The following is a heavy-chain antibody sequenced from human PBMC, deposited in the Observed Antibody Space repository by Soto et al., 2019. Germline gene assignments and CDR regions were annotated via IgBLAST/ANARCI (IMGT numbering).Heavy chain of an antibody. J-gene: IGHJ3*02. CDR1: GYTFTSYY. D-gene: IGHD6-6*01. Sequence: GASVKVSCKASGYTFTSYYIAWVRQAPGQGLEWMGIINPSGGSTSYAQKFQGRVTMTRDTSTSTVYMELSSMRSEDTAVYYCARGSSIAALALDAFDIWGQGTMVTVSS. CDR3: ARGSSIAALALDAFDI. V-gene: IGHV1-46*03. CDR2: INPSGGST.